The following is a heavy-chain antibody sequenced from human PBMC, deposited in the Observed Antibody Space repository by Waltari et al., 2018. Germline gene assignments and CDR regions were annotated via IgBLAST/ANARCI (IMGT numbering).Heavy chain of an antibody. J-gene: IGHJ4*02. Sequence: EVQLVESGGGLVQPGESLRLSCRASGFPFISSWMDWVRQAPGKGLEWVANIKPDGSETHYVDSVQGRFTISRDNAQNLLYLQMNSLRAEDAAVYYCSVSLNSWGQGTLVTVSS. CDR1: GFPFISSW. CDR3: SVSLNS. CDR2: IKPDGSET. V-gene: IGHV3-7*01.